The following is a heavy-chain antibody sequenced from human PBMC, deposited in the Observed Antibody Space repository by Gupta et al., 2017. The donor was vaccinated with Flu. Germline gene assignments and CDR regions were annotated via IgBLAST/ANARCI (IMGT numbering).Heavy chain of an antibody. V-gene: IGHV3-33*01. CDR2: IWYDGSNK. J-gene: IGHJ6*02. CDR1: SYG. D-gene: IGHD6-13*01. Sequence: SYGMHWVRQAPGKGLEWVAVIWYDGSNKYYADSVKGRFTISRDNSKNTLYLQMNSLRAEDTAVYYCARVTTESPIAAAGTGDYYGMDVWGQGTTVTVSS. CDR3: ARVTTESPIAAAGTGDYYGMDV.